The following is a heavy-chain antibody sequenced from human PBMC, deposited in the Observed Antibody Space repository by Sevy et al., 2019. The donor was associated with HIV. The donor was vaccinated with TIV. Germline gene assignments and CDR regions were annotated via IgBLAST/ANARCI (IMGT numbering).Heavy chain of an antibody. V-gene: IGHV3-15*01. CDR2: IMSKSDGGTK. Sequence: GGSLRLSCVASGFTFSYAWMSWVRQAPGKGLEWVGRIMSKSDGGTKDYAAPVKGRFTISRDDSKNTLYLQMNSLKIEDTAIYYCTTDPIIVLLVTDGMDVWGQGTTVTVSS. CDR3: TTDPIIVLLVTDGMDV. CDR1: GFTFSYAW. J-gene: IGHJ6*02. D-gene: IGHD2-8*02.